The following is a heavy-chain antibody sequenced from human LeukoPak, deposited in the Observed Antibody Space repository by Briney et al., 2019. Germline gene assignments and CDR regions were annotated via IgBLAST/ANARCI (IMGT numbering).Heavy chain of an antibody. D-gene: IGHD3-10*01. Sequence: SETLSLTCTVSGAFISSGTYSWSWIRQPPGEGLEWIGYIYHAGSTYHNPSLKSRVTISVDRSKNQFSLNLNSVTAADTALYYCARGDGSGSGRWFDPWGQGTLITVSS. J-gene: IGHJ5*02. CDR3: ARGDGSGSGRWFDP. CDR1: GAFISSGTYS. V-gene: IGHV4-30-2*01. CDR2: IYHAGST.